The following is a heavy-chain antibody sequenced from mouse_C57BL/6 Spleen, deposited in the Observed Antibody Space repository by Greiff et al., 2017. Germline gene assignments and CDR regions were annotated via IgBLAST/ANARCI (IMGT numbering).Heavy chain of an antibody. CDR3: ARERMDY. CDR1: GYTFTSYW. V-gene: IGHV1-50*01. J-gene: IGHJ4*01. CDR2: IDPSDSYT. Sequence: QVQLQQPGAELVKPGASVTLSCKASGYTFTSYWMQWVKQRPGQGLEWIGEIDPSDSYTTYNQKFKGKATLTVDTSSSTAYMQLSSLTSEDSAVYYCARERMDYWGQGTSVTVSS.